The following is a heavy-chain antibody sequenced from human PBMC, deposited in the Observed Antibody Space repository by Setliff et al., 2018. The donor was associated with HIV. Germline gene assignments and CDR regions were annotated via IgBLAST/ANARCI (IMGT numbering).Heavy chain of an antibody. CDR2: VYARGNT. V-gene: IGHV4-4*08. D-gene: IGHD4-17*01. CDR3: ARDRYGDYYYFDY. Sequence: SETLSLTCTVSGGSISSHYWSWIRQPPGEGLEWIGHVYARGNTNYNPSLKSRVTISVDTSKSQFSLKLSSVTAADTAVYYCARDRYGDYYYFDYWGQGTLVTVSS. CDR1: GGSISSHY. J-gene: IGHJ4*02.